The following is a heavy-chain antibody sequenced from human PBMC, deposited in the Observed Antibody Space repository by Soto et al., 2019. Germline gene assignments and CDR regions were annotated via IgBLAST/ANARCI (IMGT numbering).Heavy chain of an antibody. CDR2: MKPNSGNT. D-gene: IGHD6-19*01. V-gene: IGHV1-8*01. Sequence: ASVKGSCKASGYTFTSYDINWVRQATGQGLEWMGWMKPNSGNTGYAQKFQGRVTMTRNTSISTAYMELSSLRSEDTAVYYCARAGRAVGLGRYYYYYMDVWGKGTTVTVSS. J-gene: IGHJ6*03. CDR1: GYTFTSYD. CDR3: ARAGRAVGLGRYYYYYMDV.